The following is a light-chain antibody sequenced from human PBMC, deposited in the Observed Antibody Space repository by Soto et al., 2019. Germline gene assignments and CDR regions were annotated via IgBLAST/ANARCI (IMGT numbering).Light chain of an antibody. CDR1: QRISSW. V-gene: IGKV1-5*01. CDR2: DAS. CDR3: HQKLRT. Sequence: DIQMTQSPSTLSASVGDRVTITCRASQRISSWLAWYQQKPGKAPKLLIYDASSLESGVPSRFSGSGSGTEFTLTISSVQPDDVATYYCHQKLRTFGQGTKVDIK. J-gene: IGKJ1*01.